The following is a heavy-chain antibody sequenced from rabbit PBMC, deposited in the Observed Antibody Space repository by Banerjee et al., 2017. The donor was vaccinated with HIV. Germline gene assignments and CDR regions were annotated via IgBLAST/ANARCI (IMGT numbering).Heavy chain of an antibody. CDR1: GFSFSSSYY. V-gene: IGHV1S45*01. CDR3: ARGDASLTAYTAFNL. J-gene: IGHJ4*01. CDR2: IYAGSTDTT. Sequence: QQQLEESGGGLVQPGGTLTLTCTASGFSFSSSYYMCWVRQAPGKGLEWIGCIYAGSTDTTYYASWAKGRFTISKTSSTTVTLQMTSLTDADTATYFCARGDASLTAYTAFNLWGPGTLVTVS. D-gene: IGHD6-1*01.